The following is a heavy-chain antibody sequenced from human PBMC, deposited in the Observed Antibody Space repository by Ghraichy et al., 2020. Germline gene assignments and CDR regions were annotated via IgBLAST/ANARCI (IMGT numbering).Heavy chain of an antibody. V-gene: IGHV3-33*01. CDR1: GFTFSSYG. Sequence: GGYLRLSCAASGFTFSSYGMHWVRQAPGKGLEWVAVIWYDGSNKYYADSVKGRFTISRDNSKNTLYLQMNSLRAEDTAVYYCARDYRYFDWLSPSSSFDYWGQGTLVTVSS. J-gene: IGHJ4*02. CDR3: ARDYRYFDWLSPSSSFDY. CDR2: IWYDGSNK. D-gene: IGHD3-9*01.